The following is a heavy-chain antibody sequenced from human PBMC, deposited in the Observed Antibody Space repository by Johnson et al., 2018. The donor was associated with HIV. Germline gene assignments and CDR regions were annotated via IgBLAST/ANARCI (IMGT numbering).Heavy chain of an antibody. Sequence: QVKLVESGGGLVQPGGSLRLSCAASGFTFSSYWMSWVRQAPGKGLAWVAVVWYDGRNKHYADSVKGRFTISRDNAINTVSLQMNSLSAEDTAVYYWARDERGNLGWDHAFDIWGQGTVVTVSS. V-gene: IGHV3-33*08. CDR2: VWYDGRNK. J-gene: IGHJ3*02. CDR1: GFTFSSYW. D-gene: IGHD1-7*01. CDR3: ARDERGNLGWDHAFDI.